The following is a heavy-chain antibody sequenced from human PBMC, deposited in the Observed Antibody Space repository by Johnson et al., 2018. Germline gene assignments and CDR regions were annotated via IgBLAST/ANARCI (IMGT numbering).Heavy chain of an antibody. CDR2: ISYDGSNK. CDR1: GFTFSSYG. CDR3: AREPSYDYYYYYMDV. V-gene: IGHV3-30*03. D-gene: IGHD5-18*01. J-gene: IGHJ6*03. Sequence: VQLVETGGGVVQPGRSLRLSCAASGFTFSSYGMHWVRQAPGKGLEWVAVISYDGSNKYYADSVKGRFTISRDNSKNTLYLQMNSLRAEDTAVYYCAREPSYDYYYYYMDVWGKGTTVTVSS.